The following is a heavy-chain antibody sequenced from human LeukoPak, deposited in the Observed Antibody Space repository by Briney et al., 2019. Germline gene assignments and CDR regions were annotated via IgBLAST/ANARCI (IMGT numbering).Heavy chain of an antibody. D-gene: IGHD6-19*01. CDR3: ARDSGWYPVDY. J-gene: IGHJ4*02. Sequence: GGSLRLSCVAYGFTFSNSWMTWIRQAPGKGLEWVANIKEDGSEKNYVDSVRGRFTISRDNAKNSLYLQMNSLRAEDTAVYYCARDSGWYPVDYWGQGTLVTVSS. CDR2: IKEDGSEK. CDR1: GFTFSNSW. V-gene: IGHV3-7*01.